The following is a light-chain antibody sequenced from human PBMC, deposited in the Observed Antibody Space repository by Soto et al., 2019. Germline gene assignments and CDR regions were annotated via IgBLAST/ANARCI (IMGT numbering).Light chain of an antibody. CDR1: QRVNIN. CDR2: GAS. J-gene: IGKJ4*01. Sequence: VLTQSPDTLSLSPGARATLSFRASQRVNINLAWYQQKPGQAPRLLISGASTGASGIPPRFSGSGSGTEFALTIDSLQSEDLAVYYCQQYDRWPVTFGGGTKVDIK. CDR3: QQYDRWPVT. V-gene: IGKV3-15*01.